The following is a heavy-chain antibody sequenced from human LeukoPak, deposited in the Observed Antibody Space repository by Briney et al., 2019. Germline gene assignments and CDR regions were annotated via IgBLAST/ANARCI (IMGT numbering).Heavy chain of an antibody. V-gene: IGHV3-21*01. CDR3: ARDQRQWEVKEDAFDI. Sequence: PGGSLRLSCAASGFTFSSYSMNWVRQAPGEGLEWVSSISTSSSYIYYADSVKGRFTISRDNAKNSLYLQMNSLRAEDTAVYYCARDQRQWEVKEDAFDIWGQGTMVTVSS. CDR2: ISTSSSYI. J-gene: IGHJ3*02. CDR1: GFTFSSYS. D-gene: IGHD1-26*01.